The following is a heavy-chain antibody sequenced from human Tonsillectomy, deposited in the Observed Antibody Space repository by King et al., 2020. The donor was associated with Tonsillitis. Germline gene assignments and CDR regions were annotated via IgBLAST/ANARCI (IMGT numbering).Heavy chain of an antibody. D-gene: IGHD3-10*01. CDR1: GFTFSSYA. CDR2: ISYDGSNK. V-gene: IGHV3-30-3*01. CDR3: ARDGYGSLSN. Sequence: VQLVESGGGVVQPGRSLRLSCAASGFTFSSYAMHWVRQAQGKGLEWVAVISYDGSNKYYADSVKGRFTISRDNSKNTLYLQMNSLRAEDTAVYYCARDGYGSLSNWGQGTLVTVSS. J-gene: IGHJ4*02.